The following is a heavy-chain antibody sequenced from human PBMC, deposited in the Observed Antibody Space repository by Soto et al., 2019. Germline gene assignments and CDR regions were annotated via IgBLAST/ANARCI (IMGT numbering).Heavy chain of an antibody. V-gene: IGHV4-39*01. CDR2: IDYNGVT. Sequence: SETLSLTCTVSGGSIYRSGYYWGLIRQPPGRGLEWIGNIDYNGVTYSNPSLKSRVTISRDTSKNQFSLKLTSVTAADTALYYCGKVLVGATGHTDSDSWGPGALVTVS. J-gene: IGHJ4*02. CDR3: GKVLVGATGHTDSDS. CDR1: GGSIYRSGYY. D-gene: IGHD2-15*01.